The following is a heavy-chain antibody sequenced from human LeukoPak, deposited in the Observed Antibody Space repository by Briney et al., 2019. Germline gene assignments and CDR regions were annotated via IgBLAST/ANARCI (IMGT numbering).Heavy chain of an antibody. V-gene: IGHV4-59*08. D-gene: IGHD3-10*01. Sequence: PSETLSLTCTVSGGSISDYYWSWIRQPPGKGLEWIGYIYYSGSTNYNPSLKSRVTISVDTSKNQFSLKLSSVTAADTALYYCARLLYGSGSYYLDYWGQGTLVTVSS. J-gene: IGHJ4*02. CDR3: ARLLYGSGSYYLDY. CDR2: IYYSGST. CDR1: GGSISDYY.